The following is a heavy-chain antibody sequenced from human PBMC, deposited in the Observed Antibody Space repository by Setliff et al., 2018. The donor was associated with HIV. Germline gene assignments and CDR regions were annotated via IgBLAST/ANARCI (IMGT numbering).Heavy chain of an antibody. D-gene: IGHD6-13*01. V-gene: IGHV4-59*01. CDR1: GASISSNT. J-gene: IGHJ1*01. Sequence: SETLSLTCIVSGASISSNTWSWIRQAPGKGLQWIGFIYNSVTTNYNPSLKSRVTISLDTSKNQISLRLTSLTAADTAVYYCARAMGYSSSKSGRVLLYWGQGAPVTVSS. CDR3: ARAMGYSSSKSGRVLLY. CDR2: IYNSVTT.